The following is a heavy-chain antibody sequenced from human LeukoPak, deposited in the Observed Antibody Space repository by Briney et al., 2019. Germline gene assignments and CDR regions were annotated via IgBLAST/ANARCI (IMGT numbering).Heavy chain of an antibody. CDR3: AKDRVATTWGVDY. V-gene: IGHV3-23*01. J-gene: IGHJ4*02. Sequence: GGSLRLSCAASGFTLNNAWMSWVRQAPGKGLEWVSAISGSGGSTYYADSVKGRFTISRDNSKNTLYLQMNSLRAEDTAVYYCAKDRVATTWGVDYWGQGTLVTVSS. CDR1: GFTLNNAW. CDR2: ISGSGGST. D-gene: IGHD5-12*01.